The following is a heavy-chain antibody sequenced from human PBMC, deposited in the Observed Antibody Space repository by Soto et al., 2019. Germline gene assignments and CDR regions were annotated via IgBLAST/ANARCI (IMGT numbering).Heavy chain of an antibody. CDR1: GYTFTSYG. V-gene: IGHV1-18*01. Sequence: GASVKVSCKASGYTFTSYGISWVRQAPGQGLEWMGWISAYNGNTNYAQKLQGRVTMTTDTSTSTAYMELRSLRSDDTAVYYCARDGNTGYCSGGSCYEGFDYWGQGTLVTVSS. CDR2: ISAYNGNT. CDR3: ARDGNTGYCSGGSCYEGFDY. J-gene: IGHJ4*02. D-gene: IGHD2-15*01.